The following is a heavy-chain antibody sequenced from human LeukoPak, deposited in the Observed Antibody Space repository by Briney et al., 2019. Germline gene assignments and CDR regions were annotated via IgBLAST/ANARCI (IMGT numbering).Heavy chain of an antibody. Sequence: GGSLRLSCAASGFTFSSYSMNWVRQAPGKGLEWVSSISSSSYIYYADSVKGRFTISRDNAKNSLYLQMNSLRAEDTALYHCARDFPGIAAAGTNWFDPWGQGTLVTVSS. CDR1: GFTFSSYS. CDR3: ARDFPGIAAAGTNWFDP. D-gene: IGHD6-13*01. CDR2: ISSSSYI. J-gene: IGHJ5*02. V-gene: IGHV3-21*04.